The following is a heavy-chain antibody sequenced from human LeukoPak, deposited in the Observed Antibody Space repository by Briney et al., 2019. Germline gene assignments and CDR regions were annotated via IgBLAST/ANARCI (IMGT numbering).Heavy chain of an antibody. CDR2: IYYSGST. CDR3: ARGYYYDSSGYYHLDY. J-gene: IGHJ4*02. CDR1: GGSISSYY. V-gene: IGHV4-59*01. D-gene: IGHD3-22*01. Sequence: SETLSLTCSVSGGSISSYYWSWMRQPPGKGLEWIGYIYYSGSTNYNPSLKSRVTISVDTSKNQFSLKLSSVTAADTAVYYCARGYYYDSSGYYHLDYWGQGTLVTVSS.